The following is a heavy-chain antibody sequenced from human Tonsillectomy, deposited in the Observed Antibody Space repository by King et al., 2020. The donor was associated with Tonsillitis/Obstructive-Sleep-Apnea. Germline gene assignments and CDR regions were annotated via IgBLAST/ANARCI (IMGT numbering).Heavy chain of an antibody. CDR2: IYYTAST. CDR3: ARSVDLVARGAFDI. J-gene: IGHJ3*02. D-gene: IGHD5-12*01. Sequence: QLQESGPGLLQPSETLSLTCTVSGGSVSSGNYYWIWIRQPPGKGLEWSGYIYYTASTNYSPSLESRVTISVDTSRNQLSLKLSSVTAADTAMYYCARSVDLVARGAFDIWGQGTVVTVSS. V-gene: IGHV4-61*01. CDR1: GGSVSSGNYY.